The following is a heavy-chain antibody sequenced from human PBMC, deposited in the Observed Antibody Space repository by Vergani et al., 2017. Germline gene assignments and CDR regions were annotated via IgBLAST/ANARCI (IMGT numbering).Heavy chain of an antibody. CDR2: TIPAFGSI. D-gene: IGHD2-2*01. J-gene: IGHJ6*02. Sequence: QVQVVQSGAEVKKPGSSVKVSCKASGGIFNDYGFSWVRQAPGQGLEWRGGTIPAFGSINYAQKFQDRVSMIADASTRTVYMELRSLRAEDTAVYYCVSGELYARDHYGVDVWGRGTTVTVSS. CDR3: VSGELYARDHYGVDV. V-gene: IGHV1-69*12. CDR1: GGIFNDYG.